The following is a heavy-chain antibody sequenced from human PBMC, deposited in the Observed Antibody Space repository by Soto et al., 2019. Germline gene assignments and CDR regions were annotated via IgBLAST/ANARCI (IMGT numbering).Heavy chain of an antibody. D-gene: IGHD6-13*01. J-gene: IGHJ6*02. V-gene: IGHV4-34*01. CDR3: ARDSSTRNGMDV. CDR1: GGSFSGYY. CDR2: INHSGST. Sequence: QVQLQQWGAGLLKPSETLSLTCAVYGGSFSGYYWSWIRQPPGKGLEWIGEINHSGSTNYNPSLKSRVTISVDTSKNQFSLKLSSVTAADTAVYYCARDSSTRNGMDVWGQGTMVTVSS.